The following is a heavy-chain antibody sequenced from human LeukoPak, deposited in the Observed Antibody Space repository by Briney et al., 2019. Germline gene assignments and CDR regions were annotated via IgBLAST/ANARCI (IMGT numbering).Heavy chain of an antibody. CDR3: VRSSSWYLWFDP. Sequence: SQTHSLTCAISGDSVSSNSAAWNWIRQSPSRGLEWLGRTYYRSKWYNDYAVSLKSRITINPDTSKNQFSLQLNSVTPEDTAVYYCVRSSSWYLWFDPWGQGTLVTVSS. J-gene: IGHJ5*02. D-gene: IGHD6-13*01. V-gene: IGHV6-1*01. CDR1: GDSVSSNSAA. CDR2: TYYRSKWYN.